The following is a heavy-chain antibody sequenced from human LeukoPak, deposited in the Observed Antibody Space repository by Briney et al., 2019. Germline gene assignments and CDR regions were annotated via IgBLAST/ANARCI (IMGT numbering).Heavy chain of an antibody. V-gene: IGHV5-51*01. Sequence: KGGESLKISCKGSGYSFTSYWIGWVRQMPGKGLEWMGIIYPGDSDTRYSPSFQGQVTISADKSISTAYLQWSSLKASDTAMYYCARPWVIAAAGRFDAFDIWGQGTMVTVSS. CDR2: IYPGDSDT. J-gene: IGHJ3*02. CDR3: ARPWVIAAAGRFDAFDI. CDR1: GYSFTSYW. D-gene: IGHD6-13*01.